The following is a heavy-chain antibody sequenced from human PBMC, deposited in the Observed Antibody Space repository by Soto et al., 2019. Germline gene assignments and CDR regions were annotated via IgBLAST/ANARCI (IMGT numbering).Heavy chain of an antibody. J-gene: IGHJ5*02. CDR1: GFTFSSYA. V-gene: IGHV3-23*01. CDR3: AKDGRHGYDSGSYRSNWFDP. D-gene: IGHD5-12*01. CDR2: ISGSGGST. Sequence: GGSLRLSCAASGFTFSSYAMSWVRQAPGKGLEWVSAISGSGGSTYYADSVKGRFTISRDNSKNTLYLQMNSLRAEDTAVYYCAKDGRHGYDSGSYRSNWFDPWGQGTLVTVSS.